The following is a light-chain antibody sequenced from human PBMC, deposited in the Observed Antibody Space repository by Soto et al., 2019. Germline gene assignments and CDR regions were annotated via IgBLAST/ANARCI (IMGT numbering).Light chain of an antibody. CDR1: SANIGAAYN. J-gene: IGLJ1*01. CDR3: KSYDRSLSGYV. CDR2: GNN. Sequence: VLTQPPSVSGAPGQRVTISCTGSSANIGAAYNVDWYQQLPGTAPKLLIYGNNNRPSGVPARFSGSKSGTSASLAIAGIQAEDEGDYYCKSYDRSLSGYVFGTGTKVTVL. V-gene: IGLV1-40*01.